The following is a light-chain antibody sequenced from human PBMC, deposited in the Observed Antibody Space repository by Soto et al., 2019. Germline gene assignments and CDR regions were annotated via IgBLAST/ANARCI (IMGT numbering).Light chain of an antibody. Sequence: MTQSPSSVSAYVGDRVTITCRASQDIRDWIAWYQQKPGKAPKLLISAASNLESGVPSRFSGSGSGTDFSLTISSLQSEDFATYYCQQAFSFPFTFGPGTKVDIK. CDR3: QQAFSFPFT. V-gene: IGKV1-12*01. CDR1: QDIRDW. CDR2: AAS. J-gene: IGKJ3*01.